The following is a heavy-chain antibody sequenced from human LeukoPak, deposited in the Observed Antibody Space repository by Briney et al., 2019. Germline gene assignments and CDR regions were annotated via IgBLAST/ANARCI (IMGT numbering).Heavy chain of an antibody. CDR1: GGTFSSYA. D-gene: IGHD1-26*01. J-gene: IGHJ3*02. CDR2: IIPIFGTA. Sequence: SVKVSCKASGGTFSSYAISWVRQAPGQGLEWMGGIIPIFGTANYAQKFQGRVTITADKSTSTAYMELSSLRSEDTAVYYCARSRGATLPIVAFDIWGQGTMVTVSS. CDR3: ARSRGATLPIVAFDI. V-gene: IGHV1-69*06.